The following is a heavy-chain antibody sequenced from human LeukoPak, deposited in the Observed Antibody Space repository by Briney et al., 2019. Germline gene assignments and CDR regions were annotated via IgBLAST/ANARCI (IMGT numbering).Heavy chain of an antibody. CDR2: ISAYNGNT. D-gene: IGHD3-22*01. V-gene: IGHV1-18*01. Sequence: PGASVKVSCKASGYTFTSYGISWVRQAPGQGLEWMGWISAYNGNTTYAQTLQGRVTMTTDTSTSTAYMELRSLRSDDTAVYYCARAPYYDSSGSPDWFDPWGQGTLVTVSS. CDR3: ARAPYYDSSGSPDWFDP. J-gene: IGHJ5*02. CDR1: GYTFTSYG.